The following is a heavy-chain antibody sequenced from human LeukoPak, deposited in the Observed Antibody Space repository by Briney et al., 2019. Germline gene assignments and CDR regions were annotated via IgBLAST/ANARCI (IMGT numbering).Heavy chain of an antibody. CDR3: ATSAFDY. J-gene: IGHJ4*02. CDR1: GYTFTSCY. CDR2: FNPSGNST. D-gene: IGHD2-15*01. Sequence: ASVKVSCKASGYTFTSCYMHWVRQAPGQGLEWMGTFNPSGNSTSYAEKFQGRVTLTRDTSTSTVYMELSSLRSEDTAVYYCATSAFDYWGQGTLVTVPS. V-gene: IGHV1-46*01.